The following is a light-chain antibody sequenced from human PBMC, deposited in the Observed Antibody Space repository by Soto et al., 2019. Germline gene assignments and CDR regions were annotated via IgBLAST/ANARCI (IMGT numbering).Light chain of an antibody. CDR3: QQYNSYPCT. V-gene: IGKV1-5*03. CDR2: KAS. CDR1: QSISSW. J-gene: IGKJ2*02. Sequence: DIQMTQSPSTLSASVGDRVTITCRASQSISSWLAWYQQRPGKAPKVLIYKASNLESGVPSRFSGSGSGTEFTLTISSLQPDDFATYYCQQYNSYPCTFGQGTKLAIK.